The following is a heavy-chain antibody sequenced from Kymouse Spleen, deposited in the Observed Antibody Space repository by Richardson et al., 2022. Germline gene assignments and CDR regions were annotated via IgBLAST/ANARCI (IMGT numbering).Heavy chain of an antibody. Sequence: EVQLVESGGGLVQPGGSLRLSCAASGFTFSSYWMHWVRQAPGKGLVWVSRINSDGSSTSYADSVKGRFTISRDNAKNTLYLQMNSLRAEDTAVYYCARELEPYYYYYGMDVWGQGTTVTVSS. D-gene: IGHD1-1*01,IGHD1-20*01,IGHD1-7*01. V-gene: IGHV3-74*01. J-gene: IGHJ6*02. CDR1: GFTFSSYW. CDR3: ARELEPYYYYYGMDV. CDR2: INSDGSST.